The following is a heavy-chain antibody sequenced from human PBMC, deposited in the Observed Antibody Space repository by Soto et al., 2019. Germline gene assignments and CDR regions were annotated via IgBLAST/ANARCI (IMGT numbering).Heavy chain of an antibody. V-gene: IGHV4-59*01. D-gene: IGHD6-13*01. Sequence: SETLSLTCTVSGGSISSYYWSWIRQPPGKGLEWIGYIYYSGSTNYNPSLKSRVTISVDTSKNQFSLKLSSVTAADTAVYYCARVDIAAAGKVFDYWGQGTLVTVSS. J-gene: IGHJ4*02. CDR2: IYYSGST. CDR1: GGSISSYY. CDR3: ARVDIAAAGKVFDY.